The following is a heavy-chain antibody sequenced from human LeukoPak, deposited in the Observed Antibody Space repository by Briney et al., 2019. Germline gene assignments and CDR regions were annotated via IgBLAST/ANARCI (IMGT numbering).Heavy chain of an antibody. V-gene: IGHV4-30-4*08. Sequence: SETLSLTCTVSGGSISSGDYYWSWIRQPPGKGLEWIGYIYYSGSTYYNPSLKSRVTISVDTSKNQFSLKLSSVTAADTAVYYCARDQWLVEDAFGIWGQGTMVTVSS. CDR1: GGSISSGDYY. D-gene: IGHD6-19*01. J-gene: IGHJ3*02. CDR2: IYYSGST. CDR3: ARDQWLVEDAFGI.